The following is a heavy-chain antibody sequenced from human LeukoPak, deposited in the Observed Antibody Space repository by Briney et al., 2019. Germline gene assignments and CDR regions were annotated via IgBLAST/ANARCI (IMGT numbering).Heavy chain of an antibody. D-gene: IGHD3-10*01. Sequence: SETLSLTCAAYGESFSGHYWTWTRQPPGRGLDWIGEINHSGSTTSNPSLNNRVTISVDTSKNQFSLKLTSVTAADTAVYYCARPRYGSGSLDSWGQGTLVTVSS. CDR2: INHSGST. CDR3: ARPRYGSGSLDS. J-gene: IGHJ4*02. CDR1: GESFSGHY. V-gene: IGHV4-34*01.